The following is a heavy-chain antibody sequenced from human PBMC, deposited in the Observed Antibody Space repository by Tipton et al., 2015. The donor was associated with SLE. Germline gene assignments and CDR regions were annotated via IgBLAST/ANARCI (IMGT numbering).Heavy chain of an antibody. CDR1: GFTFSSYG. J-gene: IGHJ4*02. D-gene: IGHD6-13*01. CDR3: AKDQEDSSSLLDY. Sequence: QLVQSGGGLVQPGRSLRLSCAASGFTFSSYGIHWVRQGPGKGLEWVAFIRYDGSNKYYADSVKGRFTISRDNSKNTLYLQMNRLRAEDTAVYYCAKDQEDSSSLLDYWGQGTLVTVSS. V-gene: IGHV3-30*02. CDR2: IRYDGSNK.